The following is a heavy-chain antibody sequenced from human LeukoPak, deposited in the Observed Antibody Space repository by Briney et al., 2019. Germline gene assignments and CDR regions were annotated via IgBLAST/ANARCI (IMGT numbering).Heavy chain of an antibody. CDR2: ISSSSSYI. CDR3: ARDKSVFRDMDV. V-gene: IGHV3-21*01. Sequence: GGSLRLSCAASGFTISSYSMNWVRQAPGKGLEWVSSISSSSSYIYYADSLKGRFTISRDNAKNSLYLQMNSLRAEDTAVYYCARDKSVFRDMDVWGKGTTVTVSS. J-gene: IGHJ6*03. CDR1: GFTISSYS.